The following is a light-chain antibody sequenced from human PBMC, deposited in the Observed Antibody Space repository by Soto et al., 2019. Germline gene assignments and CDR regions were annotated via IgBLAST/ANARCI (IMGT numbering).Light chain of an antibody. J-gene: IGKJ5*01. CDR2: GAS. CDR1: QSVATN. CDR3: QQYQNLWT. Sequence: EIVMTQSPATLSVSPGERATLSCRASQSVATNLAWYQQRPGQAPRLLIYGASKRATGVPARFSGSGSGTEFTLTISGLQSEDFALYYCQQYQNLWTFGQGTRLEIK. V-gene: IGKV3-15*01.